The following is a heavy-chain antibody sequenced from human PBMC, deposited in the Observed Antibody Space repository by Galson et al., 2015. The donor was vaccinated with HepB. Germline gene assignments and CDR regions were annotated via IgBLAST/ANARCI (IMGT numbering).Heavy chain of an antibody. CDR2: INTSTGNP. J-gene: IGHJ4*02. CDR1: GYTFSSYL. D-gene: IGHD5-24*01. Sequence: SVKVSCKASGYTFSSYLMNWVRQAPGQGLEWMGWINTSTGNPTYAQGFTGRFVFSLDTSVSTAYLQISSLKAEDTAVYFCARVDRDGYPYPYNRFDLWGGGTQVTVSS. V-gene: IGHV7-4-1*02. CDR3: ARVDRDGYPYPYNRFDL.